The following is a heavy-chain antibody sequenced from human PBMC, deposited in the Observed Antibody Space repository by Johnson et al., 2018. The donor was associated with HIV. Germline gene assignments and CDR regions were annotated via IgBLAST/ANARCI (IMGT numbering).Heavy chain of an antibody. CDR3: AKTMAQGEYAFDV. V-gene: IGHV3-23*04. J-gene: IGHJ3*01. Sequence: VQLVESGGGVVQPGRSLRLSCAASGFTFRNYGMHWVRQAPGKGLEWVSSIGGSGTNTYYPDSMKGRFTISRDNSKNSLYLQLTSLRDDDTAVYYCAKTMAQGEYAFDVWGQGTLVTVSS. CDR1: GFTFRNYG. D-gene: IGHD3-10*01. CDR2: IGGSGTNT.